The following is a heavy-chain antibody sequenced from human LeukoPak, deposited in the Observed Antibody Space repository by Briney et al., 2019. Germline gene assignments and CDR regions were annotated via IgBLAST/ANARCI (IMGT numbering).Heavy chain of an antibody. CDR3: AKPYTSSSSWYGDFDY. V-gene: IGHV3-30*18. J-gene: IGHJ4*02. D-gene: IGHD6-13*01. CDR2: ISYDGSNK. CDR1: GFTFSSYG. Sequence: PGRSLRLSCAASGFTFSSYGMHWVRQAPGKGLEWVAVISYDGSNKYYADSVKGRFTISRDNSKNTLYLQMNSLRAEDTAVYYCAKPYTSSSSWYGDFDYWGQGTLVTVSS.